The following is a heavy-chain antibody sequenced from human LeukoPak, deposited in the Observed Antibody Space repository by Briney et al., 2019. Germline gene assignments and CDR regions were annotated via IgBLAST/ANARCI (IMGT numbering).Heavy chain of an antibody. V-gene: IGHV3-7*01. CDR1: GFAFSSYW. J-gene: IGHJ6*02. CDR3: ARDGGIIRFGGQDV. D-gene: IGHD3-16*01. Sequence: GGSLRLSCAASGFAFSSYWMSWVSQAPGKGLEWVANMNRDGSEKNYVDSIKGRFTISRDNAANSLYLQMNSLRVEDTAVYYCARDGGIIRFGGQDVWGQGTTVIVS. CDR2: MNRDGSEK.